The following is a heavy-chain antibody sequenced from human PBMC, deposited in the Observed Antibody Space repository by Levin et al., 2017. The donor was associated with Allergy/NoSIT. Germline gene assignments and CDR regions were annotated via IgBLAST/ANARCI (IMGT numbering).Heavy chain of an antibody. CDR1: GFTFSSYG. D-gene: IGHD3-10*01. CDR2: ISYDGSNK. Sequence: GESLKISCAASGFTFSSYGMHWVRQAPGKGLEWVAVISYDGSNKYYADSVKGRFTISRDNSKNTLYLQMNSLRAEDTAVYYCAKSGSGMVRGVKGAFDIWGQGTMVTVSS. CDR3: AKSGSGMVRGVKGAFDI. V-gene: IGHV3-30*18. J-gene: IGHJ3*02.